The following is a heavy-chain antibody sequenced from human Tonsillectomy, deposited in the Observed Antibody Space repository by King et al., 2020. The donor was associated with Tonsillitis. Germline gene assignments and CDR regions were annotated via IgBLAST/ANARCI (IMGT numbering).Heavy chain of an antibody. V-gene: IGHV4-34*01. Sequence: VQLQQWGAGLLKPSETLSLTCAVYGGSFSGYYWSWIRQPPGKGLEWIGEINHSGSTNYNPSLKSRVTISVDTSKNQFSLKLSSVTAADTAVYYCARRFFGDYGDYGGRVGIAYWGQGTLVTVSS. J-gene: IGHJ4*02. CDR1: GGSFSGYY. CDR2: INHSGST. CDR3: ARRFFGDYGDYGGRVGIAY. D-gene: IGHD4-17*01.